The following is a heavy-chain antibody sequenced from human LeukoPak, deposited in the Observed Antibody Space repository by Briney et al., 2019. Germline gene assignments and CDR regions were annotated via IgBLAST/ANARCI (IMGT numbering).Heavy chain of an antibody. J-gene: IGHJ3*02. V-gene: IGHV4-34*12. D-gene: IGHD5-24*01. CDR3: ARDGYNPTDAFDI. CDR2: IVYSGST. Sequence: SETLSLTCAVFGTSFDGYYWTWIRQSPGKGLEWIGEIVYSGSTNYNPSLKSRVTISADTSKVQFSLTLSSVTAADTAVYFCARDGYNPTDAFDIWGQGTMVTVSS. CDR1: GTSFDGYY.